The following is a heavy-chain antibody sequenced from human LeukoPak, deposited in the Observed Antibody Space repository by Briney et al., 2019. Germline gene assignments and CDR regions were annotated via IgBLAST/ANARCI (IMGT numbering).Heavy chain of an antibody. Sequence: ASVKVSCKASGYTFTSYYMHWVRRAPGQGLEWMGIINPSGGSTSYAQKFQGRVTMTRDTSTSTVYMELSSLRSEDTAVYYCGTHRSDYVWGSYRFAFDYWGQGTLVTISS. CDR2: INPSGGST. CDR3: GTHRSDYVWGSYRFAFDY. V-gene: IGHV1-46*01. J-gene: IGHJ4*02. D-gene: IGHD3-16*02. CDR1: GYTFTSYY.